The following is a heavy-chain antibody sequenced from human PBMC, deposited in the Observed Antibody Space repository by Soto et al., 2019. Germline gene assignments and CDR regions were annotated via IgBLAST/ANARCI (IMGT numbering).Heavy chain of an antibody. CDR3: ARLVYDTRLNYMYFDF. CDR1: GVSISSGNW. Sequence: SETLSLTCAVSGVSISSGNWWTWVRQTPQRGLEYIGEIFHDGTANYYPSFERRVAISVDTSKSQFSLELTSVTAADTAIYFCARLVYDTRLNYMYFDFWGQGALVTVSS. V-gene: IGHV4-4*02. J-gene: IGHJ4*02. CDR2: IFHDGTA. D-gene: IGHD3-10*01.